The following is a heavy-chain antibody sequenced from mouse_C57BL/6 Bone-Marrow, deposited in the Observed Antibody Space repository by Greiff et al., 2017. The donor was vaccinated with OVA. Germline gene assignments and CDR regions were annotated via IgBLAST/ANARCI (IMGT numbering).Heavy chain of an antibody. J-gene: IGHJ1*03. CDR2: IHPNSGST. CDR1: GYTFTSYW. V-gene: IGHV1-64*01. CDR3: ARRDFYYYGSSYDWYFDV. Sequence: QVQLQQPGAELVKPGASVKLSCKASGYTFTSYWMHWVKQRPGQGLEWIGMIHPNSGSTNYNEKFKSKATLTVDKSSSTAYMQLSSLTSEDSAVYYCARRDFYYYGSSYDWYFDVWGTGTTVTVSS. D-gene: IGHD1-1*01.